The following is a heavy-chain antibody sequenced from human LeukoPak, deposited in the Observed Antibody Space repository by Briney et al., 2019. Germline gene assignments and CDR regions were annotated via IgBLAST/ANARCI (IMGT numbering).Heavy chain of an antibody. CDR3: ARRIILTDFDY. CDR1: GDSISTDTYY. Sequence: PSETLSLPCSVSGDSISTDTYYWGWIRQPPGKGLEWIGTIYFSGSTYYSPSLKSRVTISVDTSKNQFSLNLTSVTAADTAVYYCARRIILTDFDYWGRGTLVTVAS. J-gene: IGHJ4*02. D-gene: IGHD1-14*01. V-gene: IGHV4-39*01. CDR2: IYFSGST.